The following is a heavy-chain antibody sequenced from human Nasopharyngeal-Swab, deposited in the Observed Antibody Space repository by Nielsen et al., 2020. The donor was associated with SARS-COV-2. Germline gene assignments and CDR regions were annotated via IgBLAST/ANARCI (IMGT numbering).Heavy chain of an antibody. V-gene: IGHV3-23*01. CDR2: IHSSGGTT. CDR1: EFTFSSYE. Sequence: GVLKISCAASEFTFSSYEMSWVRQAPGKGLEWVSSIHSSGGTTRYADAVRGRFTISRDNSKNTLYLQMNSLRAEDTAIYYCAKGPGAGGYHSVYYFDYWGQGTLVTVSS. CDR3: AKGPGAGGYHSVYYFDY. D-gene: IGHD5-12*01. J-gene: IGHJ4*02.